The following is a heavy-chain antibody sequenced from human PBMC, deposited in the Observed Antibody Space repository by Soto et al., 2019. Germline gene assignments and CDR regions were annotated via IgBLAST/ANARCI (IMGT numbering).Heavy chain of an antibody. CDR2: ISAHTGSS. V-gene: IGHV1-18*01. Sequence: QVQLVQSGAEVKKPGASVKVSCKASGYTFTSSGMSWVRQAPGQGLEWMGWISAHTGSSEYAQRFQGRVTMTTDRSPSTAYMALRSLRSAETAVYYCTSACISQVSDIVDDSFDAFVFWSSGTGVTATS. J-gene: IGHJ3*01. CDR1: GYTFTSSG. CDR3: TSACISQVSDIVDDSFDAFVF. D-gene: IGHD2-15*01.